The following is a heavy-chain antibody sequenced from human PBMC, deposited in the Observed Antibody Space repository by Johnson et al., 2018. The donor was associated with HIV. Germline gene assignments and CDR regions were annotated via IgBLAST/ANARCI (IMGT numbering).Heavy chain of an antibody. CDR3: ARAPWVVAATLPGAFDI. V-gene: IGHV3-30*04. D-gene: IGHD2-15*01. J-gene: IGHJ3*02. Sequence: QVQLVESGGGVVQPGRSLRLSCAASGFTFSSYAMHWVRQAPGKGLEWVAVISYDGSNKYYGDSVKGRFTISRDNSKNTLSLQMNSLRAEDTAVYYCARAPWVVAATLPGAFDIWGQGTMVTVSS. CDR1: GFTFSSYA. CDR2: ISYDGSNK.